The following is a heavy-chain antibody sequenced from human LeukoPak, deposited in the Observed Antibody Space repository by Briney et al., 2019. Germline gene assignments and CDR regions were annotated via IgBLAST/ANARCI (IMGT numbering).Heavy chain of an antibody. V-gene: IGHV3-74*01. D-gene: IGHD3-10*01. J-gene: IGHJ4*01. CDR3: ARNYNAMSC. Sequence: GGSLRLSCVASGLTFTNYGMMWVRQAPGKGLEWVSYINGYGSNTTYSDYVKGRFTISRDNSKNTLYLQINSLRSEDTAMYYRARNYNAMSCWGQGTLVIVSS. CDR1: GLTFTNYG. CDR2: INGYGSNT.